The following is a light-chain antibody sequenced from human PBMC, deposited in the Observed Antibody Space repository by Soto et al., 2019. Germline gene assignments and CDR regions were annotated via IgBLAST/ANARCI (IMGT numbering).Light chain of an antibody. CDR2: EIS. J-gene: IGLJ2*01. V-gene: IGLV2-14*01. Sequence: QSLLPQPASVSGSPGQSITISCSGTSSDVGAYDHVSWYQQYPGKAPKFIIFEISNRPSGISSRFSGSRSGNTASLTISRLQAEDEAYYYCSSYISRDTVIFGGGTKVTVL. CDR3: SSYISRDTVI. CDR1: SSDVGAYDH.